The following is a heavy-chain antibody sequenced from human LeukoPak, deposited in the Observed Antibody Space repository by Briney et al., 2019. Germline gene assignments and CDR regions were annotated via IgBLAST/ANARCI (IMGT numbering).Heavy chain of an antibody. CDR3: ARGVPYYYDSSGPFDY. Sequence: GGSLRLSCAPSGFTFSRHGMHWVRQAPGKGLEWVGVIWYDGSNKYYADSVKGRFTISRDNSKNTLYLRMNSLRAEDTAVYYCARGVPYYYDSSGPFDYWGQGTLVTVSS. CDR1: GFTFSRHG. CDR2: IWYDGSNK. V-gene: IGHV3-33*08. D-gene: IGHD3-22*01. J-gene: IGHJ4*02.